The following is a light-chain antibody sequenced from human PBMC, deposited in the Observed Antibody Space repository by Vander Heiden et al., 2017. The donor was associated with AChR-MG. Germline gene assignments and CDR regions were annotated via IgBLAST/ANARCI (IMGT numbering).Light chain of an antibody. CDR2: GAS. V-gene: IGKV3-20*01. CDR3: QQDGSSPGT. J-gene: IGKJ2*02. CDR1: QSVSSSY. Sequence: EIVLTQSPGTLSLSPGERATLSCRASQSVSSSYFAWYQQKPGQAPRLLIYGASSRATGIPDRCSGSGSGTDFTLTISKLEPEDFAVYYCQQDGSSPGTFGQGTKLEIK.